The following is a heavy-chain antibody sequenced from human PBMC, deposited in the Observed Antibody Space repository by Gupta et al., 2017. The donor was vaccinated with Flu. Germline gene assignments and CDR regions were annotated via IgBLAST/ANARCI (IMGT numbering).Heavy chain of an antibody. Sequence: QVQLQQWGAGLLTPSETLSLTCAVYGGSFSGYYWSWIRQPPGKGLEWIGEINHSGSTNYNPSLKSRVTISVDTSKNQFSLKLSSVTAADTAVYYCARGRGQFRPTRLTDWYFDLWGRGTLVTVSS. CDR2: INHSGST. CDR1: GGSFSGYY. V-gene: IGHV4-34*01. CDR3: ARGRGQFRPTRLTDWYFDL. D-gene: IGHD1-14*01. J-gene: IGHJ2*01.